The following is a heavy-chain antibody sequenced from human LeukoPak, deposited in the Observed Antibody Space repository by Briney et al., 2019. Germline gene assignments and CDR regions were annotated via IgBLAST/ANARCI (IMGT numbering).Heavy chain of an antibody. CDR2: IYYSGST. D-gene: IGHD2-2*02. J-gene: IGHJ6*02. CDR3: ARFEPAAIYGMDV. CDR1: GGSISSYY. Sequence: SETLSLTCTVSGGSISSYYWSWIRQPPGKGLEWIGHIYYSGSTNYNPSLKSRVTISVDTSKNQFSLKLSSVTAADTAVYYCARFEPAAIYGMDVWGQGTTVTVSS. V-gene: IGHV4-59*01.